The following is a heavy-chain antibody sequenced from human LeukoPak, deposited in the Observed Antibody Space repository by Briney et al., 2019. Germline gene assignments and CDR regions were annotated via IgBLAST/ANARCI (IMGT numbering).Heavy chain of an antibody. V-gene: IGHV3-64D*09. J-gene: IGHJ4*02. CDR1: GFTFSNHI. Sequence: PGGSLSLSSPPSGFTFSNHIKHAVRQPPGKGLEYVSFISPTGDATTHADSVKDRFTTSRDNSKDTLYLQMSNLRPEDTAVYYCLKYPSEWFTFDSCGQGTLVTVSS. CDR3: LKYPSEWFTFDS. CDR2: ISPTGDAT. D-gene: IGHD3-3*01.